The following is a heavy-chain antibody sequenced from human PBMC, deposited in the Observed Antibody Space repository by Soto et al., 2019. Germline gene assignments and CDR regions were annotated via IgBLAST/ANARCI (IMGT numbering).Heavy chain of an antibody. V-gene: IGHV3-30-3*01. CDR2: ISYDGSNK. CDR1: GFTFSSYA. J-gene: IGHJ5*02. D-gene: IGHD4-17*01. Sequence: GSLRLSCAASGFTFSSYAMHWVRQAPGKGLEWVAVISYDGSNKYYADSVKGRFTISRDNSKNTLYLQMNSLRAEDTAVYYCASVGLRSNWFDPWG. CDR3: ASVGLRSNWFDP.